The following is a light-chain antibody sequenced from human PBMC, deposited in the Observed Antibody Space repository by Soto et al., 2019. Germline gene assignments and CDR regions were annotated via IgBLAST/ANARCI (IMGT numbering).Light chain of an antibody. Sequence: QMSRSPSSLAASVGDRITITCRASQTISTYVNWYRQKSGAAPELLLYDASTLQGGVPSRFSGGASGTDFTLTISSLQLEDFATYYCQQTYNTPLTFGQGTKVDIK. CDR1: QTISTY. J-gene: IGKJ1*01. CDR2: DAS. CDR3: QQTYNTPLT. V-gene: IGKV1-39*01.